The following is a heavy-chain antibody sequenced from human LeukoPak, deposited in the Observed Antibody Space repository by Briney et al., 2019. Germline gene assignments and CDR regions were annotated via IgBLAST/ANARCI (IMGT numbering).Heavy chain of an antibody. CDR3: ARVYYSNSYDYWYFDL. Sequence: SETLSLTCTVSGYSISSGYYWGWIRQPPGKGLEWIGYIFYSGSTNYNPSLKSRVTISVDTSKNQFSLKLSSVTAADTAVYYCARVYYSNSYDYWYFDLWGRGTPVTVSS. CDR1: GYSISSGYY. J-gene: IGHJ2*01. CDR2: IFYSGST. D-gene: IGHD6-13*01. V-gene: IGHV4-61*01.